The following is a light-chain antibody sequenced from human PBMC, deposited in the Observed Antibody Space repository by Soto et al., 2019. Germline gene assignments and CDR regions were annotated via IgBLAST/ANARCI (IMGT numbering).Light chain of an antibody. J-gene: IGLJ1*01. Sequence: QSALTQPASVSGSPGQSITISCTGTSSDIGTYNYVSWYQQHTGKAPKLMIFDVSYRPSGVSNRFSGSKSDNTASLTISGLQAEDEADYYCNSYTGTSSRYVFGTGTK. V-gene: IGLV2-14*03. CDR1: SSDIGTYNY. CDR3: NSYTGTSSRYV. CDR2: DVS.